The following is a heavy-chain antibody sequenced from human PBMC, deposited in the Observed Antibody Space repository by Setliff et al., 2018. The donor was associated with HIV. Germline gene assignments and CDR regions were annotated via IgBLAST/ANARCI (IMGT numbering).Heavy chain of an antibody. CDR3: ARETTVVMGDDVDNYHYSYMDV. Sequence: ASVKVSCKASGYTFTGYYIHWVRQAPGQGLEWMGRIYPNSGGTNFAQKFQGWVTMTRDTSISTAYMELSRLTSDDTAMYYCARETTVVMGDDVDNYHYSYMDVWGKGTTVTVSS. D-gene: IGHD4-17*01. CDR1: GYTFTGYY. CDR2: IYPNSGGT. V-gene: IGHV1-2*04. J-gene: IGHJ6*03.